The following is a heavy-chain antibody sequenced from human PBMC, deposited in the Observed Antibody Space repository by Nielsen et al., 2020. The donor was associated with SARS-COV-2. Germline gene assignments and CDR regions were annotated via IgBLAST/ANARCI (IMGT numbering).Heavy chain of an antibody. J-gene: IGHJ6*02. CDR1: GYTFTSYY. CDR2: INPSGGST. D-gene: IGHD3-3*01. Sequence: ASVKVSCKASGYTFTSYYMHWVRQAPGHGLEWMGIINPSGGSTSYAQKFQGRVTMTRDTSTSTVYMELSSLRSEDTAVYYCARESVVGIFGVAITYGMDVWGQGTTVTVSS. V-gene: IGHV1-46*01. CDR3: ARESVVGIFGVAITYGMDV.